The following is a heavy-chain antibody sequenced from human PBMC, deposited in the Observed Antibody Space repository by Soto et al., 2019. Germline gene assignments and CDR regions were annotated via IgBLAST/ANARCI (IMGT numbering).Heavy chain of an antibody. CDR1: GYTFTSYA. D-gene: IGHD3-3*01. Sequence: GASVKVSCKACGYTFTSYAMHWVRQAPGQRLEWMGWINAGNGNTKYSQKFQGRVTITRDTSASTAYMELSSLRSEDTAVYYCARDDDFWSGYFTGMDVWGKGTTVTVSS. CDR2: INAGNGNT. CDR3: ARDDDFWSGYFTGMDV. J-gene: IGHJ6*04. V-gene: IGHV1-3*01.